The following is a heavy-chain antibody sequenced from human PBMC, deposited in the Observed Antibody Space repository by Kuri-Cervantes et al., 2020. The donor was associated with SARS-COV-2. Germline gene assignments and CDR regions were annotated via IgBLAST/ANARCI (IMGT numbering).Heavy chain of an antibody. CDR1: GFTFSSYA. CDR3: ARGEGSRWSY. CDR2: ISYDGSNK. J-gene: IGHJ4*02. V-gene: IGHV3-30*04. Sequence: GGSLRLSCAASGFTFSSYAMHWVRQAPGKGLEWVAVISYDGSNKYYADSVQGRFTISRDNSKNTLYLQMNSLRAEDTAVYYCARGEGSRWSYWGQGTPVTVSS. D-gene: IGHD6-13*01.